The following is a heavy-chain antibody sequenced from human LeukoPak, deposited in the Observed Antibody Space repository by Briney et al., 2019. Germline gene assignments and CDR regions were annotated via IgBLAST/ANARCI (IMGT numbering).Heavy chain of an antibody. D-gene: IGHD6-19*01. Sequence: GGSLRLSCAASGFTVTTNYMTWVRQAPGKGLEWVSIIYSGGYTDYADSVKGRFTISRDNSKNTLDLQMNSLRAEDTAVYYCARDGRIAVAGPESHEVLRGMDVWGQGTTVTVSS. CDR1: GFTVTTNY. J-gene: IGHJ6*02. CDR2: IYSGGYT. CDR3: ARDGRIAVAGPESHEVLRGMDV. V-gene: IGHV3-66*01.